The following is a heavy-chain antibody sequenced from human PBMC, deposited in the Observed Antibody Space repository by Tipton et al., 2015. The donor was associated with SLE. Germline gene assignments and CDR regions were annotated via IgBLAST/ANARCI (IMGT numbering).Heavy chain of an antibody. V-gene: IGHV3-23*01. CDR3: AKGSAAVRPYYFDY. D-gene: IGHD2-2*01. CDR2: ITDSGSDS. Sequence: SLRLSCAASGFTFSDYAMGWVRQAPGKGLEWFSAITDSGSDSYYADSVKGRFTISRDNSKNTLHLQMNSLGGEDTAMYYCAKGSAAVRPYYFDYWGQGALVTDSS. CDR1: GFTFSDYA. J-gene: IGHJ4*02.